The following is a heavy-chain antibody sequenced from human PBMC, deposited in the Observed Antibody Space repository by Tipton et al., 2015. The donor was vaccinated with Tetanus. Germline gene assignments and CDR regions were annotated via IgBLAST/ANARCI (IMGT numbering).Heavy chain of an antibody. V-gene: IGHV4-61*01. D-gene: IGHD2-21*01. CDR2: ISYSGSS. J-gene: IGHJ5*02. Sequence: TLSLTCTVSGGSVSSGSYYWNWIRQPPGKGLEWIGYISYSGSSSFNPSLYGRVTMSVDKPKNQFSLKLASATAADTAVYYCTRDPYYGGYGWFDPWGQGALVSVSA. CDR1: GGSVSSGSYY. CDR3: TRDPYYGGYGWFDP.